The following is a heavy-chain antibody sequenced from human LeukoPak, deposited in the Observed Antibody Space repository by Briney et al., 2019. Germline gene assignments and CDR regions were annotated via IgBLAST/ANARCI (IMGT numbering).Heavy chain of an antibody. V-gene: IGHV4-59*12. D-gene: IGHD2-8*02. CDR2: IYYSGST. Sequence: SETLSLTCTVSGGSISSYYWSWIRQPPGKGLEWIGYIYYSGSTNYNPSLTSRVTISVDTSKNQFSLKLSSVTAADTAVYYCARAFTGIDAFDIWGQGTMVTVSS. J-gene: IGHJ3*02. CDR3: ARAFTGIDAFDI. CDR1: GGSISSYY.